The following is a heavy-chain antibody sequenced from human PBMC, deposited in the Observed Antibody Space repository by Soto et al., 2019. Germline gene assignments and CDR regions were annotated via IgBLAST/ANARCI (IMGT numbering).Heavy chain of an antibody. CDR1: GGSFSGYY. D-gene: IGHD6-13*01. CDR2: INHSGST. J-gene: IGHJ4*02. CDR3: ARIPAAGTPDY. V-gene: IGHV4-34*01. Sequence: QVQLQQWGAGLLKPSETLSLTCAVYGGSFSGYYWSWIRQPPGKGLEWIGEINHSGSTNYNPSLTSRVTRAVDTSKNHFSLKLGSVTAADTAVYYCARIPAAGTPDYWGQGTLVTVSS.